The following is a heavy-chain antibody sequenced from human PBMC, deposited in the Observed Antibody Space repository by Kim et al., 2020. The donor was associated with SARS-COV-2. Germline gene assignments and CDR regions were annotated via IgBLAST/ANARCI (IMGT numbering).Heavy chain of an antibody. D-gene: IGHD6-13*01. Sequence: QKLQGRVTMTTDTSTSTAYMELRSLRSDDTAVYYCARGPPLIAAAGPFDYWGQGTLVTVSS. V-gene: IGHV1-18*01. J-gene: IGHJ4*02. CDR3: ARGPPLIAAAGPFDY.